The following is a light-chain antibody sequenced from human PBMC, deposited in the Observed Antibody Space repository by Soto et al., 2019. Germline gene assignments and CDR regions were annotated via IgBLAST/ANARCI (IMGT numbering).Light chain of an antibody. V-gene: IGLV2-8*01. J-gene: IGLJ1*01. CDR2: EVS. CDR3: SSHAGSNNYV. Sequence: QSVLTQPPSASGTPGQRVTISCSGSSSNIGSNTVSWYQQHPGKAPKLMIYEVSKRPSGVPDRFSGSKSGNTASLTVSGLQAEDEADYYCSSHAGSNNYVFGTGTKVTVL. CDR1: SSNIGSNT.